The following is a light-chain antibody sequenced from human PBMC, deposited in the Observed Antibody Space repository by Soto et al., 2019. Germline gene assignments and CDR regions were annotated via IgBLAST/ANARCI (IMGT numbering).Light chain of an antibody. V-gene: IGLV2-14*01. CDR1: SSDVGGYDY. CDR3: SSFTSSSTQV. J-gene: IGLJ3*02. CDR2: EVN. Sequence: QSALTQPASVSGYLGQSITISCTGTSSDVGGYDYVSWYRQHPGKVPKLIIYEVNKRPSGVSNRFSGSKSANSASLTISGLQADDEADYYCSSFTSSSTQVFGGGTKLTVL.